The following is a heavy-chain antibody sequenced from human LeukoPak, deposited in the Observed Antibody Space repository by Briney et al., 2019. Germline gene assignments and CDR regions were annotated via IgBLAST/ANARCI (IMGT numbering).Heavy chain of an antibody. D-gene: IGHD3-3*01. V-gene: IGHV1-24*01. Sequence: EASVKVSCTVSGYTLTELSMHWVRQAPGKRLEWMGGFDPEDGETIYAQKFQGRVTMTEDTSTDTAYMELSSLRSEDTAVYYCATVPIFGVVITPNWFDPWGQGTLVTVSS. CDR3: ATVPIFGVVITPNWFDP. J-gene: IGHJ5*02. CDR2: FDPEDGET. CDR1: GYTLTELS.